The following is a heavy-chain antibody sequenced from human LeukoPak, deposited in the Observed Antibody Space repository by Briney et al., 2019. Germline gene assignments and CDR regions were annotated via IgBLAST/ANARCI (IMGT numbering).Heavy chain of an antibody. D-gene: IGHD5-24*01. J-gene: IGHJ3*02. CDR1: GFTFSSYS. CDR3: ARDGEMATTDRFGIYAFDI. Sequence: GGSLRLSCAASGFTFSSYSMNWGRQAPGKGLEWVSSISIISSYIYYAHPVNARFTISRDNAKNSLYLQMNSLRAADTAVYYCARDGEMATTDRFGIYAFDIWGQGTMVTVSS. CDR2: ISIISSYI. V-gene: IGHV3-21*01.